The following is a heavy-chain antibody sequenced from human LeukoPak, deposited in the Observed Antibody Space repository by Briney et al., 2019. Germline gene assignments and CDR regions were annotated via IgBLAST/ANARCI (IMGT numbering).Heavy chain of an antibody. CDR3: AKALYYYGSGSSFDY. Sequence: PGGSLRLSCAASGFTFSSYGMHWVRQAPGKGLEWVAVISYDGSNKYYADSVKGRFTISRDNSKNTLYLQMNSLRAEDTAVYYCAKALYYYGSGSSFDYWGQGTLATVSS. D-gene: IGHD3-10*01. J-gene: IGHJ4*02. CDR1: GFTFSSYG. V-gene: IGHV3-30*18. CDR2: ISYDGSNK.